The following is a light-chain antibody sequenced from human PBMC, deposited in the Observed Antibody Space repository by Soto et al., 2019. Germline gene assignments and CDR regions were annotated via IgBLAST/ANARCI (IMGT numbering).Light chain of an antibody. CDR2: AAS. J-gene: IGKJ1*01. V-gene: IGKV3-15*01. Sequence: EIVMTQSPATLSVSPGERATLSCRASQSVSYNLAWYQQKPGQAPRLLIYAASTRATGLPARFSGSGSGTEFTLTISSLQSEDFAVYYCQEYNNWPWTFGQGTKVEIK. CDR3: QEYNNWPWT. CDR1: QSVSYN.